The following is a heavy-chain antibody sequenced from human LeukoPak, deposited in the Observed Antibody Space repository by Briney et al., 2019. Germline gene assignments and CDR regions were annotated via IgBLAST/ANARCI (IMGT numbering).Heavy chain of an antibody. CDR2: ISGSGGST. J-gene: IGHJ6*02. V-gene: IGHV3-23*01. CDR1: GIIFNNYA. Sequence: GGSLRLSCAASGIIFNNYAMSWVRQAPGKGLEWVSAISGSGGSTYYADSVKGRFTISRDNSKNTLYLQMNSLRAEDTAVYYCAKQYSSGWSDYYYGMDVWGQGTTVTVSS. CDR3: AKQYSSGWSDYYYGMDV. D-gene: IGHD6-19*01.